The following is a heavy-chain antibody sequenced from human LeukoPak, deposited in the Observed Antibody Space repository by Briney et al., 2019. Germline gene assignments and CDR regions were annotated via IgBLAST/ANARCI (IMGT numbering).Heavy chain of an antibody. CDR1: GGSISTFY. J-gene: IGHJ6*02. CDR2: IYYSGST. D-gene: IGHD4-17*01. V-gene: IGHV4-59*01. CDR3: AREDPQTTVPEGLDV. Sequence: PSETLSLTCTVSGGSISTFYWGWLRQPPGKGLEWIGYIYYSGSTNYNPSLKSRVTISVDTSKNQFSLRLSSVTAADTAVYYCAREDPQTTVPEGLDVWGQGTTVTVSS.